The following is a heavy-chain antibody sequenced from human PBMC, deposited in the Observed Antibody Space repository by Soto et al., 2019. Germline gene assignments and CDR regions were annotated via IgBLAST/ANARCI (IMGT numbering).Heavy chain of an antibody. CDR3: ARDLPSGGPGIDI. CDR1: GFSINNYA. D-gene: IGHD2-15*01. CDR2: ISSNGGST. V-gene: IGHV3-64*01. J-gene: IGHJ3*02. Sequence: PVGSLRLSCAASGFSINNYAVSWVRQAPGKGLEYVSAISSNGGSTYYANSVKGRFTISRDNSKNTLYLQMGSLRAEDMAVYYCARDLPSGGPGIDIWGQGTMVTVSS.